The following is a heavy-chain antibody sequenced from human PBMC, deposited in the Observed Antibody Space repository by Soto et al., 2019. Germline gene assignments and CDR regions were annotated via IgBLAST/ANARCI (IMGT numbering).Heavy chain of an antibody. CDR2: INPNSGGT. CDR1: GYTFTGGY. V-gene: IGHV1-2*02. CDR3: ARETVLRFLEWSHYYYGMDV. J-gene: IGHJ6*02. Sequence: ASLKGSCKGSGYTFTGGYIHWVRQTPGQRLEWMGWINPNSGGTNYAEKFQGRVTMTRDTSISTAYMEMSRLRSDDTAVYYCARETVLRFLEWSHYYYGMDVWGQGTTVTVSS. D-gene: IGHD3-3*01.